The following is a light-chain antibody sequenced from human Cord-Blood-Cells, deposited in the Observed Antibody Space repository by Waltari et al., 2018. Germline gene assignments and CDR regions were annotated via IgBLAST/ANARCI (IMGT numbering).Light chain of an antibody. CDR2: AAS. CDR1: QGISNY. CDR3: QKYNSAPWT. J-gene: IGKJ1*01. V-gene: IGKV1-27*01. Sequence: DIQMTPSPSSLPASVGDRVPITCRAIQGISNYLAWYQQKPGKVPKLLIYAASTLQSAVTSRFSGSGAGTDFTLTISSLQPEDVATYYCQKYNSAPWTFGQGTKVEIK.